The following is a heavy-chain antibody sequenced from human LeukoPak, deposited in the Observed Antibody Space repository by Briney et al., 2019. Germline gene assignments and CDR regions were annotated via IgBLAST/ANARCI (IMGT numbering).Heavy chain of an antibody. CDR3: ARDRFLEWLLSTYYYYGMDV. Sequence: IPGGSLRLSCAASGFTFSSYSMNWVRQAPGKGLEWVSSISSSSYIYYADSVKGRFTISRDNAKSSLYLQMNSLRAEDTAVYYCARDRFLEWLLSTYYYYGMDVWGQGTTVTVSS. J-gene: IGHJ6*02. CDR1: GFTFSSYS. D-gene: IGHD3-3*01. V-gene: IGHV3-21*01. CDR2: ISSSSYI.